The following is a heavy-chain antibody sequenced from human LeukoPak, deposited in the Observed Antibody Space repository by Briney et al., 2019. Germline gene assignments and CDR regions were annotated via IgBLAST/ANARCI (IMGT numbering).Heavy chain of an antibody. CDR3: ARDVDTRGHYARFDP. CDR1: GFTFSSYW. J-gene: IGHJ5*02. Sequence: GGSLRLSCAASGFTFSSYWMHWVRQAPGEGLVWVSRIDPDDSGSTYADSVKGRFTISRDSSKNTVDLQMSSLRAEDTALYYCARDVDTRGHYARFDPWGQGTLVTVSS. D-gene: IGHD5-18*01. CDR2: IDPDDSGS. V-gene: IGHV3-74*01.